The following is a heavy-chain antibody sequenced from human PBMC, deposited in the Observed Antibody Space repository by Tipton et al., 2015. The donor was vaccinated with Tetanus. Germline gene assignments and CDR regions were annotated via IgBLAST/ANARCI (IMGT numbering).Heavy chain of an antibody. CDR3: ARDSSQGLIDFWSGFHDQIDY. Sequence: SLRLSCAASGFTFSSNAMHWVRQAPGKGLEWVAVIWFDGSQEKYADSLKGRFTISRDNSNSTLYLHMNSLRAGDTATYYCARDSSQGLIDFWSGFHDQIDYWGHGTLVTVSS. J-gene: IGHJ4*01. V-gene: IGHV3-33*01. D-gene: IGHD3-3*01. CDR2: IWFDGSQE. CDR1: GFTFSSNA.